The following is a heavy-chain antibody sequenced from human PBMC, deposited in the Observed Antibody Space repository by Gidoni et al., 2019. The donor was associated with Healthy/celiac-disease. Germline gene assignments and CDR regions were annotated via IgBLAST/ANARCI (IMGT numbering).Heavy chain of an antibody. J-gene: IGHJ3*02. CDR3: ARETSPAVAGVNDAFDI. CDR1: GFTFSSYS. D-gene: IGHD6-19*01. V-gene: IGHV3-21*01. CDR2: ISSSSSYI. Sequence: EVQLVESGGGLVKPGGSLRLSCAASGFTFSSYSMNWVRQAPGKGLEWVSSISSSSSYIYYADSVKGRCTISRDNAKNSLYLQMNSLRAEDTAVYYCARETSPAVAGVNDAFDIWGQGTMVTVSS.